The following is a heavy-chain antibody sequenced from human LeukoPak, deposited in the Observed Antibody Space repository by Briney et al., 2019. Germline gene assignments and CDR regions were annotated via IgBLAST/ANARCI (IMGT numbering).Heavy chain of an antibody. CDR3: ARVCGSDGLNYYYYGMDV. Sequence: PSETLSLTCTVSGGSISSGGYYWSWIRQHPGKGLEWIGYIYYSGSTYYNPSLKSRVTISVDTSKNQFSLKLSSVTAADTAVYYCARVCGSDGLNYYYYGMDVWGQGTTVTVSS. CDR1: GGSISSGGYY. D-gene: IGHD2-21*01. CDR2: IYYSGST. J-gene: IGHJ6*02. V-gene: IGHV4-31*03.